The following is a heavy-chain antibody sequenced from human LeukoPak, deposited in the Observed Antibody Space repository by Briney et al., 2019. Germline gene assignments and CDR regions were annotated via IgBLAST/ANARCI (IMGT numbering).Heavy chain of an antibody. V-gene: IGHV3-23*01. D-gene: IGHD6-13*01. CDR3: ARVSSSRYFDY. J-gene: IGHJ4*02. CDR2: ISASGGTT. CDR1: GFTFSSYA. Sequence: GGSLRLSCAASGFTFSSYAMNWVRQAPGKGLEWVSTISASGGTTYYADFVKGRFTISRDNSKNTLYLQMNSLRAEDTAVYYCARVSSSRYFDYWGQGTLVTVSS.